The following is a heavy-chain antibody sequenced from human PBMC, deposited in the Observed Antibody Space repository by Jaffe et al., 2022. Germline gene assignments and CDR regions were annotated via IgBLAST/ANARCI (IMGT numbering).Heavy chain of an antibody. J-gene: IGHJ3*02. Sequence: QVQLVESGGGVVQPGGSLRLSCAASGFTFSSYGMHWVRQAPGKGLEWVAFIRYDGSNKYYADSVKGRFTISRDNSKNTLYLQMNSLRAEDTAVYYCAKARKTILTGYYTDDAFDIWGQGTMVTVSS. D-gene: IGHD3-9*01. CDR2: IRYDGSNK. CDR3: AKARKTILTGYYTDDAFDI. CDR1: GFTFSSYG. V-gene: IGHV3-30*02.